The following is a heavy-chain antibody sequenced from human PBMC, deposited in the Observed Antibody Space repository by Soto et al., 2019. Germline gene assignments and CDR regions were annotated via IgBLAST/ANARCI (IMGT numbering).Heavy chain of an antibody. CDR1: GGSISSTSYY. D-gene: IGHD2-2*02. V-gene: IGHV4-39*01. CDR3: ARHVHGYCSSPSCHTDY. CDR2: IYTSGST. Sequence: SETLSLTCTVSGGSISSTSYYWGWVRQPPGKGMEWIGAIYTSGSTYYIPSLKSRITISVDTSKNQFSLKLSSVTPTDTAVYYCARHVHGYCSSPSCHTDYWGQGTLVTVSS. J-gene: IGHJ4*02.